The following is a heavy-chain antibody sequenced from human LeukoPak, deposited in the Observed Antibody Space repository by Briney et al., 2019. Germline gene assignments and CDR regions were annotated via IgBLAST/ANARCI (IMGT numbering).Heavy chain of an antibody. CDR2: MHAGNGNT. CDR3: AREGSYCVGGDCYSFDF. V-gene: IGHV1-2*02. CDR1: GYRFTSHY. J-gene: IGHJ4*02. Sequence: ASVKVSCKASGYRFTSHYLHWVRQAPGQGPEWLGWMHAGNGNTRYPEKFDGRVTMTRDTSTNTAYMDLSSLRSDDTAVYYCAREGSYCVGGDCYSFDFWGQGTLDTVAS. D-gene: IGHD2-21*02.